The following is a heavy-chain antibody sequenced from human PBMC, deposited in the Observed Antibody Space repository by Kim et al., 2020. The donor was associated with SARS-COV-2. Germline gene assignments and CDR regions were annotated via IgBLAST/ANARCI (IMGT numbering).Heavy chain of an antibody. J-gene: IGHJ4*02. D-gene: IGHD6-19*01. CDR2: ISSSGSTI. Sequence: GGSLRLSCAASGFTFSSYEMNWVRQAPGKGLEWVSYISSSGSTIYYADSVKGRFTISRDNAKNSLYLQMNSLRAEDTAVYYCARYGSGWYYFDYWGQGTLVTVSS. CDR1: GFTFSSYE. V-gene: IGHV3-48*03. CDR3: ARYGSGWYYFDY.